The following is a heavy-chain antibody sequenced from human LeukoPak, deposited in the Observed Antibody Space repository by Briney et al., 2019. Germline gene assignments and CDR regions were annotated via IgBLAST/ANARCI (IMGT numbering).Heavy chain of an antibody. CDR2: IYDSGST. Sequence: SETLSLACAVYGGSFSGYYWSWIRQPPGKGLEWIGSIYDSGSTYYNPSLKSRVTISVDTSKNQFSLKLNSVTAADTAVYYCARHYGPWGQGTLVTVSS. D-gene: IGHD3-16*01. CDR1: GGSFSGYY. CDR3: ARHYGP. J-gene: IGHJ5*02. V-gene: IGHV4-34*01.